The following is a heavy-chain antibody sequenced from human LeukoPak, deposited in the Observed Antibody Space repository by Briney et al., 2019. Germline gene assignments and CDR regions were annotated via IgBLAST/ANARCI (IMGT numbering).Heavy chain of an antibody. Sequence: GASVKVSCKASGYTFTSYAMNWVRQAPGQGLEWMGWINTNTGNPTYAQGLTGRFVFSLDTSVSTAYLQISSLKAEDTAVYYCARGDYYDYVWGSYRTDPNHWYFDLWGRGTLVTVSS. V-gene: IGHV7-4-1*02. D-gene: IGHD3-16*02. CDR3: ARGDYYDYVWGSYRTDPNHWYFDL. CDR2: INTNTGNP. J-gene: IGHJ2*01. CDR1: GYTFTSYA.